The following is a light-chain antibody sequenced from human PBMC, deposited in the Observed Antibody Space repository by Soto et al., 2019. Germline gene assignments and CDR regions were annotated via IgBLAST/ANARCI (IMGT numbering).Light chain of an antibody. Sequence: QSVLTQPPSASGTPGQRVTISCSGSSSNIGSNYVYWYQQLPGTAPKLLIYRNNQRPSGVPDRFSGSKSGTSAYLAISGIRSEDEADYYCAAWDDSLSGVVFGGGTKLTVL. CDR1: SSNIGSNY. V-gene: IGLV1-47*01. CDR2: RNN. CDR3: AAWDDSLSGVV. J-gene: IGLJ2*01.